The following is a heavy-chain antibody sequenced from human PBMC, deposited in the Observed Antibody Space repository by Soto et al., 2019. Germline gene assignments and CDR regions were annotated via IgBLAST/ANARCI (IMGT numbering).Heavy chain of an antibody. Sequence: QVQLVQSGAEVKKPGASVKVSCKASGYTFTSYDINWVRQATGRGLEWMGWMNPNSGNTGYAQKFKGRVTMTRNTSISTAYRELSSLRAQDTAVYYCTTEVGGWRVDVWGQGTTVTVSS. V-gene: IGHV1-8*01. CDR1: GYTFTSYD. CDR2: MNPNSGNT. CDR3: TTEVGGWRVDV. J-gene: IGHJ6*02. D-gene: IGHD1-26*01.